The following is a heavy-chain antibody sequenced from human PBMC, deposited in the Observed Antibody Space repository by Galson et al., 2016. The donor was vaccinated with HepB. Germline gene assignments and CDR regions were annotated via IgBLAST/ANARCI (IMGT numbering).Heavy chain of an antibody. CDR1: GGSISSGGYY. Sequence: TLSLTCTVSGGSISSGGYYWSWIRQHPGKGLEWIGYIYYSGSTYYNPSLKSRVTISVDTSKNQFSLKLSSVTAADTAVYYCARVTQSPSSWTYNWFDPWGQRTLVTVSS. CDR2: IYYSGST. CDR3: ARVTQSPSSWTYNWFDP. D-gene: IGHD6-13*01. J-gene: IGHJ5*02. V-gene: IGHV4-31*03.